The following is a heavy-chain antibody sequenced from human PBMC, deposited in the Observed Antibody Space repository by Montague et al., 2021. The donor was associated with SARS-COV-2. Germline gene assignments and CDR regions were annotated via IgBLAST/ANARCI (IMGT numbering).Heavy chain of an antibody. CDR2: IYPSGST. Sequence: SETLSLTCAVSVRSISSSNWWRWVRQPPGKRLEWIGEIYPSGSTNYNPSLKSRVTISVDKSKNQFSLKLSSVTAADTAVYYCARGGSSSFPFDYWGQGTLVTVSS. D-gene: IGHD6-13*01. CDR1: VRSISSSNW. J-gene: IGHJ4*02. V-gene: IGHV4-4*02. CDR3: ARGGSSSFPFDY.